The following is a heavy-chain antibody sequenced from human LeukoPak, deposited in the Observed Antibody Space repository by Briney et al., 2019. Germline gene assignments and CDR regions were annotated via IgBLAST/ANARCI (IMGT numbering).Heavy chain of an antibody. D-gene: IGHD3-16*01. CDR1: GFTFSSYS. V-gene: IGHV3-21*04. J-gene: IGHJ5*02. Sequence: PGGSLRLSCAASGFTFSSYSMNWVRQAPGKGLEWVSSISSSSSYIYYADSVKGRFTISRDNAKNSLYLQMNSLRAEDTAVYYCAKWGYDYVWGSSNWFDPWGQGTLVTVSS. CDR2: ISSSSSYI. CDR3: AKWGYDYVWGSSNWFDP.